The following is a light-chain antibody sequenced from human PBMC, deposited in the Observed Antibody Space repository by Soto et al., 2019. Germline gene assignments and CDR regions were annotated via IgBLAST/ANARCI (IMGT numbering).Light chain of an antibody. Sequence: QSVLTQPASVSGSPGQSITISCTGPSSDIGGYNYVSWYQHHPGKAPKLMIYEVSNRPSGVSNRFSGSKSGNMASLTISGLQAEDEAEYYCSSYTSSSTLGVFGTGTKLTVL. CDR1: SSDIGGYNY. CDR2: EVS. J-gene: IGLJ1*01. V-gene: IGLV2-14*01. CDR3: SSYTSSSTLGV.